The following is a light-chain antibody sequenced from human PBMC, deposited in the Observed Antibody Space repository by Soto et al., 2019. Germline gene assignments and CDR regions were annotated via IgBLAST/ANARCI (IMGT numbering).Light chain of an antibody. CDR2: GAS. Sequence: EIVLTQSPGTLSLSPGERAALSCRGSQSVTSNFLAWYQQKPGQAPRLLIYGASNRATGIPDRFSGSGSGTDFTLTISRLEPEDFAVYYCQQYVTSPWAFGQGTKVDIK. V-gene: IGKV3-20*01. CDR1: QSVTSNF. CDR3: QQYVTSPWA. J-gene: IGKJ1*01.